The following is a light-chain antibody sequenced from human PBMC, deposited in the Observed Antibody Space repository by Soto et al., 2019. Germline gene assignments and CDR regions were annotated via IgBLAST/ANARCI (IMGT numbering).Light chain of an antibody. J-gene: IGKJ5*01. Sequence: EIVMTQSPATLSVSPGERATLSCRASQSVSSNLAWYQQKPGQAPRLLIYDVSTRATGVPARFSGSGSGTEFTLTISSLQSADFAVYYCQQYNNWPPWTFGQGTRLEIK. CDR2: DVS. CDR3: QQYNNWPPWT. CDR1: QSVSSN. V-gene: IGKV3-15*01.